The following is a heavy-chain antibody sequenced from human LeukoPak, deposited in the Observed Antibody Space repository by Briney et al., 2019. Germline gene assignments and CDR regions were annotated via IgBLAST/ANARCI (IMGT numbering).Heavy chain of an antibody. Sequence: PGGSLRLSCAASGFIFSNAWMSWDRQAPRKGLEWVGRIRSKTDGGTGDYAAPVTGRFTISRDDSRNTLYLQLNSLKTEDTAVYYCSTASQYWGHGTLVTVSS. J-gene: IGHJ1*01. CDR3: STASQY. CDR2: IRSKTDGGTG. D-gene: IGHD2/OR15-2a*01. CDR1: GFIFSNAW. V-gene: IGHV3-15*01.